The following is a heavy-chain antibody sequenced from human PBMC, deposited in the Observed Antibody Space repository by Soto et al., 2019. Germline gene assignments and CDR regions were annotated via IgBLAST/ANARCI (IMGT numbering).Heavy chain of an antibody. V-gene: IGHV3-23*01. J-gene: IGHJ3*02. D-gene: IGHD2-8*02. CDR1: GFTCSSYD. CDR3: AKATATGGGAFDI. CDR2: ILVDGRT. Sequence: GGSLRLSCAASGFTCSSYDMSWVRQAPGKGLEWVSTILVDGRTFYVDSVKGRFTISRDNSKNTVYLQMNSLTAGDTALYYCAKATATGGGAFDICGQGKMVTVS.